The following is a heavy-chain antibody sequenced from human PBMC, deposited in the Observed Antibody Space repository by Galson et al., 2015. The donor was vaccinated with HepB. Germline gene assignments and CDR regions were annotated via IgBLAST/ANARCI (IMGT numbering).Heavy chain of an antibody. V-gene: IGHV3-30*04. CDR2: ISYDGSNK. Sequence: SLRLSCAASGFTFSSYAVHWVRQAPGKGLEWVAVISYDGSNKYYADSVKGRFTISRDNSKNTLYLQMNSLRAEDTAVYYCARGGSGWYVSVGYWGQGTLVTVSS. D-gene: IGHD6-19*01. CDR3: ARGGSGWYVSVGY. CDR1: GFTFSSYA. J-gene: IGHJ4*02.